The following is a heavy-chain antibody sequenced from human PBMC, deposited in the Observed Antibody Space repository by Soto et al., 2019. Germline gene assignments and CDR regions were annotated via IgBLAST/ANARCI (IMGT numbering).Heavy chain of an antibody. Sequence: SETLSLTCTVSGGSIRTYYWNWIRPPPGKGLEWIGYMYYGGSTNYNPSLKSRVTVSGDTSKNDFSLKLTSVTAADTAVYYCARSTGYGDSYFDYWGRGTLVTVSS. CDR2: MYYGGST. D-gene: IGHD4-17*01. CDR3: ARSTGYGDSYFDY. J-gene: IGHJ4*02. CDR1: GGSIRTYY. V-gene: IGHV4-59*01.